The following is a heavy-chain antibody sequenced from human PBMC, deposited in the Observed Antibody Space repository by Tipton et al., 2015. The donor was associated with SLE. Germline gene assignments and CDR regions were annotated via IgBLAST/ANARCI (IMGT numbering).Heavy chain of an antibody. J-gene: IGHJ6*02. CDR1: GFTFNTYG. CDR3: TRLDAGMDV. Sequence: SLRLSCAASGFTFNTYGMHWVRQASGKGLEWVGRISTKTINYATAYTASVEGRFTISRDDSKNTAYLQMSSLKTEDTAVYYCTRLDAGMDVWGQGTTVTVSS. V-gene: IGHV3-73*01. CDR2: ISTKTINYAT.